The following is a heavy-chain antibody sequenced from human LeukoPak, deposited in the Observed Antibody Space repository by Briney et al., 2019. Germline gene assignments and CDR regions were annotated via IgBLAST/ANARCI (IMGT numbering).Heavy chain of an antibody. CDR1: GYTFTSYD. J-gene: IGHJ4*02. V-gene: IGHV1-8*03. CDR3: ARHEVYYDSSGYGAFDPPGAPLG. Sequence: ASVKVSCKASGYTFTSYDINWVRQATGQGLEWMGWMNPNSGNTGYAQKFQGRVTITRNTSISTAYMELSSLRSEDTAVYYCARHEVYYDSSGYGAFDPPGAPLGWGQGTLVTVSS. CDR2: MNPNSGNT. D-gene: IGHD3-22*01.